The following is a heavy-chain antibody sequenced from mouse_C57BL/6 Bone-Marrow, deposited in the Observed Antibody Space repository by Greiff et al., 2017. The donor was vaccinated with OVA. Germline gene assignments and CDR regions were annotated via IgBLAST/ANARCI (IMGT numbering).Heavy chain of an antibody. CDR2: INSDGGST. V-gene: IGHV5-2*01. CDR1: EYEFPSHD. Sequence: EVQLVESGGGLVQPGESLKLSCESNEYEFPSHDMSWVRKTPEKRLELVAAINSDGGSTYYPETMERRFIISRDNTKKTLYLQMSSLRSEDTALYYGASYSNYGGRIDVWGTGTTVTVSS. CDR3: ASYSNYGGRIDV. D-gene: IGHD2-5*01. J-gene: IGHJ1*03.